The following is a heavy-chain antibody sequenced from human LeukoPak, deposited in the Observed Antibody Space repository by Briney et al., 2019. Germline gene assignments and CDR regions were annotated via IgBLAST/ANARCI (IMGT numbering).Heavy chain of an antibody. CDR1: GGSISSYY. D-gene: IGHD6-19*01. CDR3: ASTGIAVAGTWFDP. Sequence: SETLSLTCTVSGGSISSYYWSWLRQPPGKGLEWIGYIYYSGSTNYNPSLKSRVTISVDTSKNQFSLKLSSVTAADTAVYYCASTGIAVAGTWFDPWGQGTLVTVSS. V-gene: IGHV4-59*01. CDR2: IYYSGST. J-gene: IGHJ5*02.